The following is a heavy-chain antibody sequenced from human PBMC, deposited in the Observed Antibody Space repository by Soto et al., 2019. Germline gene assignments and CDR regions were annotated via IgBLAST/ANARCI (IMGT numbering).Heavy chain of an antibody. J-gene: IGHJ6*02. CDR2: ISAYNGNT. D-gene: IGHD3-9*01. CDR3: ARTGSYYDILTGYYSIYYGMDV. Sequence: QVQLVQSGAEVKKPGASVKVSCKASGYIFTSYGISWVRQAPGQGLEWMGWISAYNGNTNYAQKLQGRVTMTTDTSTSTAYMELRSLRSDDTAVYYCARTGSYYDILTGYYSIYYGMDVWGQGTTVTVSS. CDR1: GYIFTSYG. V-gene: IGHV1-18*04.